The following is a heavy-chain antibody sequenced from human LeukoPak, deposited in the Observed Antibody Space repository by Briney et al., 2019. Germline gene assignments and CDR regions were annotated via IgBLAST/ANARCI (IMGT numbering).Heavy chain of an antibody. D-gene: IGHD3-16*02. CDR2: MKQDGSVK. J-gene: IGHJ4*02. Sequence: GGSLRLSCAASGFTFSAYWMTWVRQAPGKGLEWVANMKQDGSVKHYVDSVKGRFTISRDNANSLYLQMNSLRAEDTAVYYCARDADRKFDYWGQGTLVTVSS. CDR3: ARDADRKFDY. CDR1: GFTFSAYW. V-gene: IGHV3-7*01.